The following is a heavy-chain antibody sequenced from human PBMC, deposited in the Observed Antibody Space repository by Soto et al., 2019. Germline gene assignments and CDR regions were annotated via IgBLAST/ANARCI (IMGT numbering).Heavy chain of an antibody. V-gene: IGHV4-31*03. CDR1: GGSISSGGYY. CDR2: IYYSGSA. Sequence: SETLSLTCTVSGGSISSGGYYWSWIRQHPGKGLEWIGYIYYSGSAYYNPSLKSRVTISVDTSKNQLSLKLSSVTAADTAVYYCARGQVVVVPAAIEGYNWFDPWGQGTLVTVSS. CDR3: ARGQVVVVPAAIEGYNWFDP. D-gene: IGHD2-2*02. J-gene: IGHJ5*02.